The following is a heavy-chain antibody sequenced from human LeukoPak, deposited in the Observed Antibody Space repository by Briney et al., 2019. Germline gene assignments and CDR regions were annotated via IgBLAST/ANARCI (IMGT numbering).Heavy chain of an antibody. J-gene: IGHJ5*02. V-gene: IGHV4-30-4*07. CDR2: IYYSGST. CDR1: GGSISSGGYS. Sequence: PSQTLSLTCTVSGGSISSGGYSWSWIRQPPGKGLEWIGYIYYSGSTYYSPSLKSRVTISVDTSKNQFSLKLSSVTAADTAVYYCARDLGIWWFDPWGQGTLVTVSS. CDR3: ARDLGIWWFDP. D-gene: IGHD6-13*01.